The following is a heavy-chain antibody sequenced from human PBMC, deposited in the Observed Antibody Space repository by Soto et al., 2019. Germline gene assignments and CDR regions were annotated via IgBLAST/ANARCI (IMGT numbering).Heavy chain of an antibody. J-gene: IGHJ4*02. Sequence: QAHLVESGGGVVQPGESLTLSCAASGFTFGSYSIHWVRQAPGKGLEWVAVVGYDGQRKEYADSVEGRFTISRDNFKTTVSLQMNSLRTEATVVYFCATGPTFQGGALFDHWGQGTPVTVS. D-gene: IGHD6-25*01. CDR2: VGYDGQRK. V-gene: IGHV3-30*04. CDR3: ATGPTFQGGALFDH. CDR1: GFTFGSYS.